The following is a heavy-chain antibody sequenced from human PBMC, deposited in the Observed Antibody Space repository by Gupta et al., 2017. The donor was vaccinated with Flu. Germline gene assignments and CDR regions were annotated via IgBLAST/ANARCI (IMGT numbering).Heavy chain of an antibody. J-gene: IGHJ4*02. CDR1: TFSSYA. V-gene: IGHV3-23*01. Sequence: TFSSYAMSWVRQAPGKGLEWVSAISGSGGSTYYADSVKGRFTISRDNSKNTLYLQMNSLRAEDTAVYYCAKGDSSGPPFDYWGQGTLVTVSS. CDR3: AKGDSSGPPFDY. CDR2: ISGSGGST. D-gene: IGHD3-22*01.